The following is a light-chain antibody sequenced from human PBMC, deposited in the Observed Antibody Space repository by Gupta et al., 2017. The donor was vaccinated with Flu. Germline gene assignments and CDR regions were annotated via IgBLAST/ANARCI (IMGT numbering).Light chain of an antibody. V-gene: IGLV2-23*01. J-gene: IGLJ1*01. CDR2: EGS. CDR3: CSYTTTHTYV. Sequence: QSALTQPASVSASPGPSITISCTGTSSDVGSSTLVSWYQQPPGKAPKLIISEGSKRASGLSDRFSGSKSGNTASLTISGLQAADEADYYCCSYTTTHTYVFGSGTKVTVL. CDR1: SSDVGSSTL.